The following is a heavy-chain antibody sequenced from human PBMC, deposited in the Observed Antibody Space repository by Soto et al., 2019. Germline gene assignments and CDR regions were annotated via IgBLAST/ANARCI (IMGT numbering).Heavy chain of an antibody. V-gene: IGHV1-3*01. D-gene: IGHD3-3*01. Sequence: GASVKVSCKASGYTFSNYAMHWVRQAPGQRLEWMGWINGGNGNTKYSQKFQGRVTITRDTSASTAYMELSSLRSEDTAVYYCARGWSRPGYWGQGTLVTVSS. CDR2: INGGNGNT. J-gene: IGHJ4*02. CDR3: ARGWSRPGY. CDR1: GYTFSNYA.